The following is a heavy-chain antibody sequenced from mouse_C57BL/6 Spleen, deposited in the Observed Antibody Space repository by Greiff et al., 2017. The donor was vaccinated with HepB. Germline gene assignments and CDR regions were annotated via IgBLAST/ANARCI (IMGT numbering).Heavy chain of an antibody. CDR2: IDPSDSET. D-gene: IGHD3-1*01. CDR1: GYTFTSYW. Sequence: QVQLQQSGAELVRPGSSVKLSCKASGYTFTSYWMHWVKQRPIQGLEWIGNIDPSDSETHYNQKFKDKATLTVDKSSSTAYMQLSSLTYEDSAVYYCARSSGFLGRFDYWGQGTTLTVSS. J-gene: IGHJ2*01. V-gene: IGHV1-52*01. CDR3: ARSSGFLGRFDY.